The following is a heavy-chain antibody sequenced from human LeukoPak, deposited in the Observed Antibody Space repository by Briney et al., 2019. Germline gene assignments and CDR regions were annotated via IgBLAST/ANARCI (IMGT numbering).Heavy chain of an antibody. Sequence: PSETLSLTCALYGGSFSNYYWSWIRQPPGKGLEWIGEIHPYGFTNFNPSLKSRVSISVDTSKNHFSLKLTSVTAADTAVYYCSRGSDESKTGDTWGQGSLVTVSS. J-gene: IGHJ5*02. CDR2: IHPYGFT. CDR1: GGSFSNYY. D-gene: IGHD3-9*01. V-gene: IGHV4-34*01. CDR3: SRGSDESKTGDT.